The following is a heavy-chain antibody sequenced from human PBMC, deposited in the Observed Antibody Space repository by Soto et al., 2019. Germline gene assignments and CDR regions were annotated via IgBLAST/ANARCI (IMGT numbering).Heavy chain of an antibody. CDR1: GFTFSSYG. CDR2: IWYDGSNK. J-gene: IGHJ4*02. V-gene: IGHV3-33*01. CDR3: ARDPDGITDFDH. D-gene: IGHD1-20*01. Sequence: PGGSLRLSCAASGFTFSSYGMHWVRQAPGKGLEWVAVIWYDGSNKYYADSVKCRFTISRDNSKNTLYLQMNSLRAEDTAVYYCARDPDGITDFDHWGQGTLVTVSS.